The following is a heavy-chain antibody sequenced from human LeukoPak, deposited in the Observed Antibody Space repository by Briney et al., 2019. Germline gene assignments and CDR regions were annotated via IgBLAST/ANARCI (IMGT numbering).Heavy chain of an antibody. CDR2: IYSGGST. J-gene: IGHJ4*02. V-gene: IGHV3-66*02. D-gene: IGHD1-26*01. CDR3: ARRESGSYSYDY. CDR1: GFTVSSNY. Sequence: GGSLRLSCAASGFTVSSNYMSSVRQAPGKGLEWVSVIYSGGSTYYADSVKGRFTISRDNSKNTLYLQMNSLRAEDTAVYYCARRESGSYSYDYWGQGTLVTVSS.